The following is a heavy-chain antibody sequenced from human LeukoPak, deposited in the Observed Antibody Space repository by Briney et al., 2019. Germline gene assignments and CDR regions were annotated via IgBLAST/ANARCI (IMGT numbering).Heavy chain of an antibody. J-gene: IGHJ3*02. Sequence: PSETLSLTCTVSGGSISSYYWSWIRQPPGKGLEWIGYIYYSGSTNYNPSLKSRVTISVDTSKNQFPLKLSSVTAADTAVYYCARGIAVAGRALDIWGQGTMVTVSS. D-gene: IGHD6-19*01. CDR1: GGSISSYY. CDR3: ARGIAVAGRALDI. V-gene: IGHV4-59*01. CDR2: IYYSGST.